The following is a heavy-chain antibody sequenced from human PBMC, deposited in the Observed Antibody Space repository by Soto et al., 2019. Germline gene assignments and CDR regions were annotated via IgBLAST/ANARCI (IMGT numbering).Heavy chain of an antibody. CDR1: GFTFSSYW. CDR2: IKQDGSEK. V-gene: IGHV3-7*01. Sequence: GGSLRLSCAASGFTFSSYWMSWVRQAPGKGLEWVAIIKQDGSEKYYVDSVKGRFTISRDNAKNSLYLQMNSLRAEDTAVYYCARDTVPSSDAFDIWGQGTMVTVSS. J-gene: IGHJ3*02. D-gene: IGHD4-17*01. CDR3: ARDTVPSSDAFDI.